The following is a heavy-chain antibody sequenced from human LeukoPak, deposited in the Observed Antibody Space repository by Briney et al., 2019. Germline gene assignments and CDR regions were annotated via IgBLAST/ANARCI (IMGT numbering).Heavy chain of an antibody. CDR3: AREKGCGGSCMLYYYMDV. V-gene: IGHV1-18*01. J-gene: IGHJ6*03. CDR1: GYTFTSYG. D-gene: IGHD2-15*01. Sequence: GASVKVSCKASGYTFTSYGISWVRQAPGQGLEWMGWISAYNGNTNYAQKLQGRVTMTTDTSTSTAYMELRSLRSDDTAVYYCAREKGCGGSCMLYYYMDVWGKGTTVTVSS. CDR2: ISAYNGNT.